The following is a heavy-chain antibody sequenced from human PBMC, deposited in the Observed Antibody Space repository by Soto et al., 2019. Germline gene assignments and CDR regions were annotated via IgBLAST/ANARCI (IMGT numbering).Heavy chain of an antibody. CDR3: ARRVYGDLLDH. CDR1: GGSMSPYY. V-gene: IGHV4-59*01. D-gene: IGHD4-17*01. J-gene: IGHJ4*02. Sequence: QVQLQESGPGLVKPSETLSLTCTVSGGSMSPYYWSWIRQPPGKGLEWIGYIFYTGSTTYNPSLKRRVTXXXXXXXXXXXXXXXXXXXXXXXVYYCARRVYGDLLDHWGQGTLVTVSS. CDR2: IFYTGST.